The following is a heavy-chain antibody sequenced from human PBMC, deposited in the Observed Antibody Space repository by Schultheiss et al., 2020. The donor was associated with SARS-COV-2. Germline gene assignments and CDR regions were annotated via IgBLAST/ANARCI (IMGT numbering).Heavy chain of an antibody. Sequence: GGSLRLSCAASGFTFSSYAMSWVRQAPGKGLEWVSVIYSGGSTYYADSVKGRFTISRDNSKNTLYLQMNSLRAEDTAVYYCAREEDTAMDSYYYYYMDVWGKGTTVTVSS. CDR3: AREEDTAMDSYYYYYMDV. J-gene: IGHJ6*03. CDR2: IYSGGST. V-gene: IGHV3-66*01. CDR1: GFTFSSYA. D-gene: IGHD5-18*01.